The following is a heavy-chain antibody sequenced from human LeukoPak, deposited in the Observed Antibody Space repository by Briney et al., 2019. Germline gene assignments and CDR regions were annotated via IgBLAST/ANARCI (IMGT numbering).Heavy chain of an antibody. CDR1: GGTFSSYA. V-gene: IGHV1-69*13. Sequence: SVKVSCKASGGTFSSYAISWVRQAPGQGLEWMGGIIPIFGTANYAQKFQGRVTITADESTSSAYMELSSLRSEDTAVYYCARFAHSSWAGLDYWGQGTLVTVSS. J-gene: IGHJ4*02. D-gene: IGHD6-13*01. CDR3: ARFAHSSWAGLDY. CDR2: IIPIFGTA.